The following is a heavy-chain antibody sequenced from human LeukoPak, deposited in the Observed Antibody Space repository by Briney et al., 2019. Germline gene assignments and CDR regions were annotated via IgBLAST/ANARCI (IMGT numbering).Heavy chain of an antibody. CDR3: ARDAIAARPRNWFDP. Sequence: GGSLRLSCAASGFTFSSYGMHWVRQAPGKGLEWVAVIWYDGSNKYYADSVKGRFTISRDNSKNTLYLQMNSLGAEDTAVYYCARDAIAARPRNWFDPWGQGTLVTVSS. CDR2: IWYDGSNK. J-gene: IGHJ5*02. D-gene: IGHD6-6*01. V-gene: IGHV3-33*01. CDR1: GFTFSSYG.